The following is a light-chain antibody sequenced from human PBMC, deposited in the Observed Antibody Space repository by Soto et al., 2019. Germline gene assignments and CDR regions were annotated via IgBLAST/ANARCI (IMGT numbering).Light chain of an antibody. J-gene: IGKJ3*01. CDR2: DAS. V-gene: IGKV3-11*01. CDR1: QNVSSF. CDR3: QPRSNWPS. Sequence: EIVLTQSPGTLSLSPGERATLSCSASQNVSSFLAWYQQKPGQAPSLLIYDASNRATGIPTRFSGSGSGTDLTLTISSLEPEDFAVYYCQPRSNWPSFGPGTKVDIK.